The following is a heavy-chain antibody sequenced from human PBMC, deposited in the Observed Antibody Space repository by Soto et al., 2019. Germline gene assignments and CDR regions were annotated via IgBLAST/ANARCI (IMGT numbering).Heavy chain of an antibody. D-gene: IGHD3-22*01. J-gene: IGHJ6*02. CDR2: IDHSDSYN. Sequence: GEALNTACNCSGYSFTNYWISWVRELPGNGQGRMGRIDHSDSYNNYSQSFQGHVTISADKASSTAYLQWSSLKASDTAMYVCAGDYYDSSGYSPGAYYYGMDVWGQGTTVTVSS. V-gene: IGHV5-10-1*01. CDR1: GYSFTNYW. CDR3: AGDYYDSSGYSPGAYYYGMDV.